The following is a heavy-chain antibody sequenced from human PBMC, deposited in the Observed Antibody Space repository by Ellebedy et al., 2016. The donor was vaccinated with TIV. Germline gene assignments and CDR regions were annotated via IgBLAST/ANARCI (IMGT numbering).Heavy chain of an antibody. CDR1: GYTFTSYY. CDR2: INPSGGST. Sequence: AASVKVSCKASGYTFTSYYMHWVRQAPGQGLEWMGIINPSGGSTSYAQKFQGRVTMTRDTSTSTVYMELRSLRSEDTAGYYCARLTVDDYGGNSGGRGYWGQGTLVTVSS. CDR3: ARLTVDDYGGNSGGRGY. J-gene: IGHJ4*02. D-gene: IGHD4-23*01. V-gene: IGHV1-46*01.